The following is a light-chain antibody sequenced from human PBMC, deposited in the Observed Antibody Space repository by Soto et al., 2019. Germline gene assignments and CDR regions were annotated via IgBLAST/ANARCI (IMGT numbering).Light chain of an antibody. V-gene: IGKV3-20*01. CDR3: QQFSSYPLT. J-gene: IGKJ4*01. CDR1: QSVSYN. CDR2: GAS. Sequence: GLTQSPCTLSLSPRERATLSCRASQSVSYNLVWYQQKPGQAPRLLIYGASTRATGIPARFSGSGSGTDFTLTISRLEPEDFAVYYCQQFSSYPLTVGGGTKVDI.